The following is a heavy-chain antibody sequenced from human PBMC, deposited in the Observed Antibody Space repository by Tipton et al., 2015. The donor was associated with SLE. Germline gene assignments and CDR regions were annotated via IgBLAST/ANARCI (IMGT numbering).Heavy chain of an antibody. CDR2: INHSGST. V-gene: IGHV4-34*01. J-gene: IGHJ3*02. CDR3: ARAPLVTTVTHAGRAFDI. CDR1: GGSFSGYY. Sequence: TLSLTCAVYGGSFSGYYWSWIRQPPGKGLEWIGEINHSGSTNYNPSLKSRVTISVDTSKNHFSLKLSSVTAADTAVYYCARAPLVTTVTHAGRAFDIWGQGTMVTVSS. D-gene: IGHD4-11*01.